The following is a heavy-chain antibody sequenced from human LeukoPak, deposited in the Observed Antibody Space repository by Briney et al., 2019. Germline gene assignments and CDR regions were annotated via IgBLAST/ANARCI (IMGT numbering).Heavy chain of an antibody. V-gene: IGHV1-2*02. D-gene: IGHD1/OR15-1a*01. CDR2: INPNSGGT. Sequence: ASVKVSCKASGDTFTGYYMHWVRQAPGQGLEWMGWINPNSGGTNYAQKFQGRGTMTRDTSISTGYMELSRLRCDDTAVYYCARGVIGTLYYYYYMAVWGKGTTVTVSS. J-gene: IGHJ6*03. CDR1: GDTFTGYY. CDR3: ARGVIGTLYYYYYMAV.